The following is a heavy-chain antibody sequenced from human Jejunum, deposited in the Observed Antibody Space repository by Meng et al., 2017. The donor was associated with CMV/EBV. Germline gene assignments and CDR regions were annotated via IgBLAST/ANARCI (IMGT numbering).Heavy chain of an antibody. J-gene: IGHJ6*02. Sequence: SGFTVSSSYMNWVRQAPEKGLEWVSIIYSGGTAYYADSVKGRFTISRDNSKNALSLQMGSLRAEDTAVYYCARQTVVAGSYYGMDVWGQGTTVTVSS. V-gene: IGHV3-53*05. D-gene: IGHD2-2*01. CDR3: ARQTVVAGSYYGMDV. CDR2: IYSGGTA. CDR1: GFTVSSSY.